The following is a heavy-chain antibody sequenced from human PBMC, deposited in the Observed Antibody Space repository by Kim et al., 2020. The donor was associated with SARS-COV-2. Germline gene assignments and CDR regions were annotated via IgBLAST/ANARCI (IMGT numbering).Heavy chain of an antibody. CDR3: AKDLLYVPGRGYFDS. CDR1: GFAFGDYA. CDR2: LRGSIPDA. V-gene: IGHV3-23*01. D-gene: IGHD3-10*01. Sequence: GGSLRLSCAASGFAFGDYAMSWIRRAPGKGLEWVSVLRGSIPDAKYADSVRGRFTISRDNSKKTLFLQMDSLRVDDTAVYYCAKDLLYVPGRGYFDSWGQGVVVTVPS. J-gene: IGHJ4*02.